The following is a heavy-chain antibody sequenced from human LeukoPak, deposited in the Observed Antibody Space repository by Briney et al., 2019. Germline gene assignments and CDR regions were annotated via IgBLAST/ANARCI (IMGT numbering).Heavy chain of an antibody. J-gene: IGHJ4*02. CDR2: IYYSGST. D-gene: IGHD1-1*01. Sequence: KPSETLSLSCTVSGGSISSSSYYWGWIRQPPGKGLEWIGSIYYSGSTYYNPSLKSRVTISVDTSKNQFSLKLSSVTAADTAVYYCARDELELEGFDYWGQGTLVTVSS. V-gene: IGHV4-39*07. CDR1: GGSISSSSYY. CDR3: ARDELELEGFDY.